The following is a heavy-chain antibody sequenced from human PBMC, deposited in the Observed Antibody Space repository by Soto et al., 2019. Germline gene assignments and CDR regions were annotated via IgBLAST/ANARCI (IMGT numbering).Heavy chain of an antibody. CDR3: AKDRLAGNFDY. J-gene: IGHJ4*02. CDR2: ISGTGGST. CDR1: GFKFNNYA. Sequence: EVQGLDSGGGLVQPGWSLRLSCAAYGFKFNNYAMNWVRQAPGKGLEWVATISGTGGSTYYADSVKGRFTISRDNSKNTLYLQMNSLRVEDTAVYYCAKDRLAGNFDYWGQGTQVTVSS. V-gene: IGHV3-23*01.